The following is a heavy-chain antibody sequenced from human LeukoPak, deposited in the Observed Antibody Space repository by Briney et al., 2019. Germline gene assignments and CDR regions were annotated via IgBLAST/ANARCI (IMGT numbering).Heavy chain of an antibody. D-gene: IGHD3-22*01. CDR2: VVHSDSYT. J-gene: IGHJ6*02. V-gene: IGHV5-10-1*01. CDR1: ADIFTSYW. CDR3: ARLGDYYDSSGYYYKTGYYVMDV. Sequence: ESPKIFCKGSADIFTSYWFSRVRQLPPKGLVWMGWVVHSDSYTYYTPSFQGRVTISADNSISTAYLQWSSLTAADTAMYYCARLGDYYDSSGYYYKTGYYVMDVWGQGTTVTVSS.